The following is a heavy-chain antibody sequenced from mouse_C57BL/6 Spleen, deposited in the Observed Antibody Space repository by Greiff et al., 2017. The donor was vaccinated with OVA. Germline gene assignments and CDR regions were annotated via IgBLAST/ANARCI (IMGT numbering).Heavy chain of an antibody. CDR1: GYTFTSYW. J-gene: IGHJ2*01. CDR2: IDPSDSYT. V-gene: IGHV1-50*01. CDR3: ARGRRSFDY. Sequence: QVQLKESGAELVKPGASVKLSCKASGYTFTSYWMQWVKQRPGQGLEWIGEIDPSDSYTNYNQKFKGKATLTVDTSSSTAYMQLSSLTSEDSAVYYCARGRRSFDYWGQGTTLTVSS.